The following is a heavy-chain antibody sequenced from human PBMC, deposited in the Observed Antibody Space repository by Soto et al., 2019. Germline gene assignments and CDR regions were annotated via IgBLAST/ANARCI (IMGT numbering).Heavy chain of an antibody. CDR2: INAGNGNT. CDR3: TRNPSHYVMDV. J-gene: IGHJ6*02. D-gene: IGHD6-6*01. CDR1: GYTFTSYA. Sequence: QVQLVQSGAEEKKPGASVKDSCKASGYTFTSYAMHWVRQAPGQRLEWMGWINAGNGNTKYSQKFQGRVTIARDTAARTAYRALGSLRSEDTAVYYCTRNPSHYVMDVWGPGTTVTASS. V-gene: IGHV1-3*05.